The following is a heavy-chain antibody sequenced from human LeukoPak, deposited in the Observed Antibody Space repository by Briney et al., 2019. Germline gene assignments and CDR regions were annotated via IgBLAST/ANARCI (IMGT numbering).Heavy chain of an antibody. Sequence: GGSLRLSCAASGFTFSSYGMHWVRQAPGKGLEWVAVISYDGSNKYYADSVKGRFTISRDNSKNTLYLQMNSLRAEDTAVYYCAKDPTVVTRNYYYYYMDVWGKGTTVTVSS. CDR2: ISYDGSNK. D-gene: IGHD4-23*01. CDR1: GFTFSSYG. V-gene: IGHV3-30*18. CDR3: AKDPTVVTRNYYYYYMDV. J-gene: IGHJ6*03.